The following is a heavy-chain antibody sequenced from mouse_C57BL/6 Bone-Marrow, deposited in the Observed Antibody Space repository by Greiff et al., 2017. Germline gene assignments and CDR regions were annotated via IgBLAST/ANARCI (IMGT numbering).Heavy chain of an antibody. CDR2: ISSGGDYI. CDR1: GFTFSSYA. J-gene: IGHJ4*01. V-gene: IGHV5-9-1*02. CDR3: TRADYYGSSRILYAMDY. D-gene: IGHD1-1*01. Sequence: EVQGVESGEGLVKPGGSLKLSCAASGFTFSSYAMSWVRQTPEKRLEWVAYISSGGDYIYYADTVKGRFTISRDNARNTLYLQMSSLKSEDTAMYYCTRADYYGSSRILYAMDYWGQGTSVTVSS.